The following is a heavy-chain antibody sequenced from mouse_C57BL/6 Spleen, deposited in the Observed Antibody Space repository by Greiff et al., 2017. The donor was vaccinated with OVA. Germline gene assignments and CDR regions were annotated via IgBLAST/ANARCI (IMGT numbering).Heavy chain of an antibody. CDR3: ARSTTVVASDY. J-gene: IGHJ2*01. CDR1: GFTFTSYW. V-gene: IGHV1-61*01. D-gene: IGHD1-1*01. CDR2: IYPSDSET. Sequence: QVQLQQPGAELVRPWSSVKLSCKASGFTFTSYWLVLVKQRPGQGLEWIGNIYPSDSETHYNQKIKDKATLTVDKSSSAAYMQLSSLTSEDSAVYYCARSTTVVASDYWGQGTTLTVSS.